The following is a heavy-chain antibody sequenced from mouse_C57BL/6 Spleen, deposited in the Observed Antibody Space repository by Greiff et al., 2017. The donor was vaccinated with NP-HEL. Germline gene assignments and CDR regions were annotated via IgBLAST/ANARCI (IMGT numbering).Heavy chain of an antibody. CDR3: ARGAYYDYDDYAMDY. CDR2: INPNNGGT. Sequence: VQLQQSGPELVKPGASVKISCKASGYTFTDYYMNWVKQSHGKSLEWIGDINPNNGGTSYNQKFKGKATLTVDKSSSTAYMELRSLTSEDSAVYYCARGAYYDYDDYAMDYWGQGTSVTVSS. V-gene: IGHV1-26*01. J-gene: IGHJ4*01. CDR1: GYTFTDYY. D-gene: IGHD2-4*01.